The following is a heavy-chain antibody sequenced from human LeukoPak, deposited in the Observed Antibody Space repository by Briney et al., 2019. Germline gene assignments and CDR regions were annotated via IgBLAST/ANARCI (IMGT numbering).Heavy chain of an antibody. D-gene: IGHD1-1*01. CDR1: GCTFSSNA. CDR2: ISGSGGNT. Sequence: GGSLILSCAGSGCTFSSNALSWVRQAPGTRLEWVSAISGSGGNTYYADSVRGRFTISRDNSKNTLYLQMNTLRAEDTAVYYCATTKQARRYFDYWGQGTLVTVSS. J-gene: IGHJ4*02. CDR3: ATTKQARRYFDY. V-gene: IGHV3-23*01.